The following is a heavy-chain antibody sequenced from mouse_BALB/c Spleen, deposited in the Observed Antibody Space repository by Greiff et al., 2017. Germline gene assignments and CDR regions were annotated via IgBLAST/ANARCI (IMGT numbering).Heavy chain of an antibody. CDR3: ARYYGNYDWYFDV. J-gene: IGHJ1*01. V-gene: IGHV1S56*01. CDR2: IYPGNVNT. CDR1: GYTFTSYY. D-gene: IGHD2-1*01. Sequence: VQLLQSGPELVKPGASVRISCKASGYTFTSYYIHWVKQRPGQGLEWIGWIYPGNVNTKYNEKFKGKATLTADKSSSTAYMQLSSLTSEDSAVYVCARYYGNYDWYFDVWGAGTTVTVSS.